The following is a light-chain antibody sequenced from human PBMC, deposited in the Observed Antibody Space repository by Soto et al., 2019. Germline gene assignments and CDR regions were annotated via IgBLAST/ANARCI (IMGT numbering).Light chain of an antibody. Sequence: EIVLTQSPATLSLSPGERATLSCRASQSVRSNLAWYQQKPGQAPRLLIYDASKRVTGIPARFSGSGSGTDFTLTISSLEPEDVAVYYCQQRNNWLTFGGGTKVEIK. J-gene: IGKJ4*01. CDR1: QSVRSN. V-gene: IGKV3-11*01. CDR3: QQRNNWLT. CDR2: DAS.